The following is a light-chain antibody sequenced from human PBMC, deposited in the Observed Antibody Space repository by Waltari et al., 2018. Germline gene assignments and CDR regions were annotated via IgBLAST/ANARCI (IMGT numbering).Light chain of an antibody. J-gene: IGLJ2*01. CDR3: CSYAGSNTLV. CDR2: EAF. V-gene: IGLV2-23*01. CDR1: GSDIGAFIF. Sequence: QSALTQPASVSGSPGQSITISCTGSGSDIGAFIFVSWYQQHPGKAPKLLILEAFTRPSGVSDRFSGSKLGNTASLTISGLQAEDEADYYCCSYAGSNTLVFGGGTKLTVL.